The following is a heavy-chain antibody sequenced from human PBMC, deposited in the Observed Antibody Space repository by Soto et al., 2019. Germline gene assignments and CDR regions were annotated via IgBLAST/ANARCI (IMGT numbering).Heavy chain of an antibody. CDR1: GFTFSSYW. J-gene: IGHJ6*03. V-gene: IGHV3-7*03. D-gene: IGHD3-9*01. Sequence: GGSLRLSCAASGFTFSSYWMSWVRQAPGKGLEWVANIKQDGIEKSYVESVKGRFTISRDNAKNSLYLQMNSLIAEDTAVYYCARGNYDILTGYYNYFYMDVWGKGTTVTVSS. CDR3: ARGNYDILTGYYNYFYMDV. CDR2: IKQDGIEK.